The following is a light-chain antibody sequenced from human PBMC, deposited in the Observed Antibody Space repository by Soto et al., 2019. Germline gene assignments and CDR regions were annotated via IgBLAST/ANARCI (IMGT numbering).Light chain of an antibody. CDR3: CYYTGSPYV. CDR2: EVN. V-gene: IGLV2-14*01. J-gene: IGLJ1*01. Sequence: QSVLTQPASVSGSPGQSITISCTGTSSDIGRYDFVSWYQQLPGKAPKLLIYEVNHRPSGISDRFSGSKSGNTASLTTSGLQADDEAHYYCCYYTGSPYVFGSGTKVTVL. CDR1: SSDIGRYDF.